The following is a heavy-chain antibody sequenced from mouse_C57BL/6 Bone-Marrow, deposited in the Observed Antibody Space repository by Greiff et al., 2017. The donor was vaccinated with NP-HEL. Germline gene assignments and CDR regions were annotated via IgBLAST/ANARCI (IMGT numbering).Heavy chain of an antibody. CDR1: GYTFTSYT. J-gene: IGHJ2*01. CDR3: AGGSPLNFDY. V-gene: IGHV1-4*01. Sequence: QVQLKQSGAELARPGASVKMSCKASGYTFTSYTMHWVKQRPGQGLEWIGSINPSSGYTKYTQKFKVKATFPSANSSSTAYMHLSSLASEDSAVYYGAGGSPLNFDYWGQGTTLTVSS. CDR2: INPSSGYT. D-gene: IGHD1-1*01.